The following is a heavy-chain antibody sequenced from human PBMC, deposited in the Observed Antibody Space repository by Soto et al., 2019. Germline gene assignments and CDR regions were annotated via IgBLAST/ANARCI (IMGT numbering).Heavy chain of an antibody. CDR3: ARDLIAVADWGDYYYYYGMDV. CDR1: GFTFSSYG. Sequence: GGSLRLSCAASGFTFSSYGMHWVRQAPGKGLEWVAVIWYDGSNKYYADSVKGRFTISRDNSKNTLYLQMNSLRAEDTAVYYCARDLIAVADWGDYYYYYGMDVWGQGTTVTVSS. V-gene: IGHV3-33*01. J-gene: IGHJ6*02. D-gene: IGHD6-19*01. CDR2: IWYDGSNK.